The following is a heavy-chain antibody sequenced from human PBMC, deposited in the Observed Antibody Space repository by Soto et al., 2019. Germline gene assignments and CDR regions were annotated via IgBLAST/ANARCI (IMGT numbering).Heavy chain of an antibody. CDR1: GDTFSSFA. D-gene: IGHD1-1*01. V-gene: IGHV1-69*12. CDR3: ARDKDREQLGGNYYYALDV. J-gene: IGHJ6*02. Sequence: QVQLVRSGAEVKKPGSSVKVSCKASGDTFSSFAISWVRQAPGQGLEWMGGIIPIFRTPKYAQKFQGRVTITADEPTSTAYMELSSLRSEDTAVYYCARDKDREQLGGNYYYALDVWGQGTPVIVSS. CDR2: IIPIFRTP.